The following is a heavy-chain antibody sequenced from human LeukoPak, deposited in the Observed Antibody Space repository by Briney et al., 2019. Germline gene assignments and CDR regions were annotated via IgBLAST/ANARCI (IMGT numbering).Heavy chain of an antibody. D-gene: IGHD2-15*01. CDR1: GFTFSSYW. V-gene: IGHV3-74*01. Sequence: GGSLRLSCAASGFTFSSYWMHWVRKAPGKGLVWVSRINSDGSSTSYADSVKGRFTISRDNAKNTLYLQMNSLRAEDTAVYYCARDLGYCSGGSCYNLGYWGQGTLVTVSS. CDR3: ARDLGYCSGGSCYNLGY. J-gene: IGHJ4*02. CDR2: INSDGSST.